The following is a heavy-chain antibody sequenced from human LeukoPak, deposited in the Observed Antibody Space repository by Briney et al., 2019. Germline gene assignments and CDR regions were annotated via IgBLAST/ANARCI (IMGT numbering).Heavy chain of an antibody. D-gene: IGHD3-3*01. V-gene: IGHV1-69*13. J-gene: IGHJ6*02. CDR3: ARGDTIFGPYYYYGMDV. CDR2: IIPIFGTA. CDR1: GGTFSSYA. Sequence: SVKVSCKASGGTFSSYAISWVRQAPGQGLEWMGGIIPIFGTANYAQKFQGRVTITADESTSTAYMELSSLRSEDTAVYYCARGDTIFGPYYYYGMDVWGQGTTVTVSS.